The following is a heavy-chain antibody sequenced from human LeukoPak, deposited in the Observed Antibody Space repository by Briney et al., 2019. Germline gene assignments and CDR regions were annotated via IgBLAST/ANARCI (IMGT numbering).Heavy chain of an antibody. CDR2: IIPILGIA. D-gene: IGHD3-22*01. CDR1: GGTFSSYA. J-gene: IGHJ4*02. CDR3: ARDLYDSSGY. Sequence: RASVKVSCKASGGTFSSYAISWVRQAPGQGLEWMGRIIPILGIANYAQKFQGRVTITADKSTSSAYMELSSLRSEDTAVYYCARDLYDSSGYWGQGTLVTVSS. V-gene: IGHV1-69*04.